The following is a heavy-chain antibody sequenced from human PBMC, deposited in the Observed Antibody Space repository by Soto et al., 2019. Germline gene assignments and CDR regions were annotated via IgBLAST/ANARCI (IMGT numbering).Heavy chain of an antibody. CDR3: ARMATFGSLNCFDP. Sequence: ASVKVSCKASGYSFTNNDVSWVRPATGQGLEWMGWMNPGSGDTGDAQKFQGRVTMTRDISIATAYMELSSLSSDDTAIYYWARMATFGSLNCFDPWGQGTRATVS. CDR1: GYSFTNND. J-gene: IGHJ5*02. D-gene: IGHD3-16*01. CDR2: MNPGSGDT. V-gene: IGHV1-8*01.